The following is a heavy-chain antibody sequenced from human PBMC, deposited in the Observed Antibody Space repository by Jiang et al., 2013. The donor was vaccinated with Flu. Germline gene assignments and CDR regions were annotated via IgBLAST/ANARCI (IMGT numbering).Heavy chain of an antibody. D-gene: IGHD2-2*01. V-gene: IGHV5-51*01. J-gene: IGHJ4*02. CDR3: TRQECSSTSCYAIDY. CDR1: GYTFTRYW. Sequence: GAEVKKPGESLKISCKGSGYTFTRYWIGWVRQMPGKGLEWMGVIYPGDSDTRYNPSFEGLVTMSVDKSTSTAYLQWRSLTASDTAIYFCTRQECSSTSCYAIDYWGQGTQVSVSS. CDR2: IYPGDSDT.